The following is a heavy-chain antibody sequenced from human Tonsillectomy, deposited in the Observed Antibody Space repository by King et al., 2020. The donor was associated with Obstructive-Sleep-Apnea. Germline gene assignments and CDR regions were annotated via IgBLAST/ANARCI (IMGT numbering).Heavy chain of an antibody. CDR2: ISWNSGTI. Sequence: VQLVESGGGLVQPGRSLRLSCAASGFNLDDYAMHWVRQVPGKGLEWVSGISWNSGTIGYADSVKGRFTITIDNAKNSLYLQMNSLRAEDTSLYYCKKDMGFDTGGGFDYWGQGALVTVFS. CDR3: KKDMGFDTGGGFDY. V-gene: IGHV3-9*01. D-gene: IGHD1-26*01. J-gene: IGHJ4*02. CDR1: GFNLDDYA.